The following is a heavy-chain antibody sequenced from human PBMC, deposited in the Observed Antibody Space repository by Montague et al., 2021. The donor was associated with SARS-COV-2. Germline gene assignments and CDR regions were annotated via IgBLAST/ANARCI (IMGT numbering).Heavy chain of an antibody. J-gene: IGHJ5*02. CDR1: GGSISSSSYY. CDR2: IYYSGST. Sequence: SETLSLTCTVSGGSISSSSYYWGWIGQPPGKGLEWIGSIYYSGSTYYNPSLKSRVTISVDTSKNQFSLKLSSVTAADTAVYYCARQGSGSYYNWFDPWGQGTLVTVSS. V-gene: IGHV4-39*01. CDR3: ARQGSGSYYNWFDP. D-gene: IGHD1-26*01.